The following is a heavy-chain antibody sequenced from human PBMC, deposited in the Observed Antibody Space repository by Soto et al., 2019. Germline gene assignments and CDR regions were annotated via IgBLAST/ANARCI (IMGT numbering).Heavy chain of an antibody. CDR3: TTDDPINSF. J-gene: IGHJ4*02. D-gene: IGHD1-26*01. CDR2: VKSKTDGGTT. CDR1: GFTFSNAW. V-gene: IGHV3-15*01. Sequence: GGSLRLSCAASGFTFSNAWMSWVRQAPGKGLEWIGRVKSKTDGGTTDFAAPVKGRFTISRDDSKNTLSLQMNSLKTEDTAVYYCTTDDPINSFWGQGTLVTVSS.